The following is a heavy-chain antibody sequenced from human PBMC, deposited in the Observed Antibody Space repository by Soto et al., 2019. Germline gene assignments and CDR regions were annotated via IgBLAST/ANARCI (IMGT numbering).Heavy chain of an antibody. CDR2: IYYSGIT. CDR1: GVSISNSSYY. J-gene: IGHJ1*01. CDR3: ARHGSN. Sequence: SETLSLTCTVSGVSISNSSYYWGWIRRPPGKGLEWIGTIYYSGITYYNPSLKSRVTISVDTSKNQFSLKLTSVTAADTAVYYRARHGSNWGQRTLVIVSS. V-gene: IGHV4-39*01.